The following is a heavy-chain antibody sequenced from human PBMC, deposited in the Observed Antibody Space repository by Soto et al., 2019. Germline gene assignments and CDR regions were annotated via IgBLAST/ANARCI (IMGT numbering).Heavy chain of an antibody. CDR3: ARSSGVVVVILDY. J-gene: IGHJ4*02. D-gene: IGHD3-22*01. CDR2: IWFDGSNE. V-gene: IGHV3-33*08. Sequence: PGGSLRLSCAVSGFRFDGYGMHWVRQSPGKGLEWVAVIWFDGSNEYYAESVKGRFTISRDNSKNTLYLQLNSLRAEDTAMYYCARSSGVVVVILDYWGQGTLVTVSS. CDR1: GFRFDGYG.